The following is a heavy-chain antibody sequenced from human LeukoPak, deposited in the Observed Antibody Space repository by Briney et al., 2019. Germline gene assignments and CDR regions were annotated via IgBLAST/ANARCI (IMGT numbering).Heavy chain of an antibody. D-gene: IGHD7-27*01. CDR3: VRLGWGSWYFDH. Sequence: PGGSLRLSCAPSGFIVTDAWMSWIRQPPGKGLEWIGSIYHSGSTYYNPSLKSRVTISVDRSKIHFSLNLTSVTAADTAVYYCVRLGWGSWYFDHWGRGTLITVSS. CDR2: IYHSGST. V-gene: IGHV4-4*02. J-gene: IGHJ2*01. CDR1: GFIVTDAW.